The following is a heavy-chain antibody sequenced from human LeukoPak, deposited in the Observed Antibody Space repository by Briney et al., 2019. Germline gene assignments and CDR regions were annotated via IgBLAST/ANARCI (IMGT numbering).Heavy chain of an antibody. V-gene: IGHV4-38-2*01. Sequence: PSETLSLTXAVSGYSISSGYYWGWIRQPPGKGLEWIGSIYHSGSTYYNPSRKSRVTISVDTSKNQFSLKLSSVTAADTAVYYCASSPEDLNDYSNLRFDYWGQGTLVTVSS. J-gene: IGHJ4*02. CDR2: IYHSGST. CDR1: GYSISSGYY. D-gene: IGHD4-11*01. CDR3: ASSPEDLNDYSNLRFDY.